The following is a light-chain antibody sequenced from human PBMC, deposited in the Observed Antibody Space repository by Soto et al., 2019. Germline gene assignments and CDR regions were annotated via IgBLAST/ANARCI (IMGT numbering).Light chain of an antibody. J-gene: IGKJ1*01. CDR1: QTISSW. Sequence: IQMTQSPSTLSGPVGDRVTIPCRASQTISSWLAWYQQKPGKAPKLLIYKASTLKRGVPSRFSGSGSGTEVTLTISSLQPDDFATYYCQHYNSYSEAFGQGTKVDIK. V-gene: IGKV1-5*03. CDR2: KAS. CDR3: QHYNSYSEA.